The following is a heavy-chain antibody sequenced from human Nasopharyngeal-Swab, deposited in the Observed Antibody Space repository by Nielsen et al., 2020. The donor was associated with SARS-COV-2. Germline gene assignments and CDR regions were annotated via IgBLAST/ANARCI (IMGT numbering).Heavy chain of an antibody. D-gene: IGHD3-3*01. V-gene: IGHV3-23*01. CDR1: GFTFSSYA. CDR2: ISGSGGST. CDR3: AKGTVLEWLLLDY. J-gene: IGHJ4*02. Sequence: GESLKISCAASGFTFSSYAMSWVRQAPGKGLEWVSAISGSGGSTYYADSVKGRFTISRDNSKNTLYLQMNSLRAEDTAVYYCAKGTVLEWLLLDYWGQGTLVTVSS.